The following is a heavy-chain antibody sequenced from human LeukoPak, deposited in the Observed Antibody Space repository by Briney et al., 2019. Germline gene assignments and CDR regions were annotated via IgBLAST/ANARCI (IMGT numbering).Heavy chain of an antibody. Sequence: GESLKISCKGSGYSFTSYWIGWVRQMPGKGLEWMGIIYPGDSDTRYSPSFQGQVTTSADKSISTAYLQWSSLKASDTAMYYCARQSDSDIVVVPAVPGAFDIWGQGTMVTVSS. CDR3: ARQSDSDIVVVPAVPGAFDI. J-gene: IGHJ3*02. V-gene: IGHV5-51*01. D-gene: IGHD2-2*01. CDR2: IYPGDSDT. CDR1: GYSFTSYW.